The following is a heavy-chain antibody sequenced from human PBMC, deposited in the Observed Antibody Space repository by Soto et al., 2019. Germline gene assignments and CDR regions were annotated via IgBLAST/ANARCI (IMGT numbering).Heavy chain of an antibody. V-gene: IGHV3-23*01. J-gene: IGHJ4*02. Sequence: DVQLLESGGGLVQPEGSLRLSCAASGFTFSSYAMGWVRQGPGKGLEWVAVVSIGGSTHYADSVSGRFTISRDNSKNTLSLQMNSLTAEAPAVYFCANRRGAGGHFDYWGQGDLVTVSS. D-gene: IGHD2-15*01. CDR3: ANRRGAGGHFDY. CDR2: VSIGGST. CDR1: GFTFSSYA.